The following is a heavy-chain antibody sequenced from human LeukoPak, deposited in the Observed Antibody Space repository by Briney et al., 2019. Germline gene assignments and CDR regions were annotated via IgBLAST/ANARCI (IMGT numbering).Heavy chain of an antibody. V-gene: IGHV3-23*01. CDR2: ISGSGGRT. CDR1: GFTFSSYA. Sequence: GGSLRLSCAASGFTFSSYAMSWVRQAPGKGLEWVSAISGSGGRTYYADSVKGRFTISRDNSKNTLYLQMNSLRAEDTAVYYCAKIAETSGIYGQGYDYWGQGTLVTVSS. CDR3: AKIAETSGIYGQGYDY. J-gene: IGHJ4*02. D-gene: IGHD1-26*01.